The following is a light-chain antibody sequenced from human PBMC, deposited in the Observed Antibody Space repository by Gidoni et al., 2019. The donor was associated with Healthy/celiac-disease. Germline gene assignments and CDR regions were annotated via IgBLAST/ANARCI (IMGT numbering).Light chain of an antibody. CDR1: HDIINY. V-gene: IGKV1-33*01. Sequence: EIERTQYPSSRSTSVGDRFNITSQACHDIINYLNWYQQKPGKATKLMIYDASNLETVAPSRVSESGSATDATFSISSLPPEDIATYYCQQYDNLRLTFGGGTKVEIK. CDR2: DAS. CDR3: QQYDNLRLT. J-gene: IGKJ4*01.